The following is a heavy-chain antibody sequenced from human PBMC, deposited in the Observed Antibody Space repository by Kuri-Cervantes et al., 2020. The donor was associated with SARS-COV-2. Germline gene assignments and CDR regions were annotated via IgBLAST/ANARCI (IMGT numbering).Heavy chain of an antibody. CDR3: ARVFGYSSSWYHRGIDV. D-gene: IGHD6-13*01. V-gene: IGHV4-38-2*01. J-gene: IGHJ6*02. Sequence: SETLSLTCAVSDYSISSGFYWGWIRQPPGKGLEWIGEINHSGSTNYNPSLKSRVTISVDTSKNQFSLKLSSVTAADTAVYYCARVFGYSSSWYHRGIDVWGQGTTVTVSS. CDR2: INHSGST. CDR1: DYSISSGFY.